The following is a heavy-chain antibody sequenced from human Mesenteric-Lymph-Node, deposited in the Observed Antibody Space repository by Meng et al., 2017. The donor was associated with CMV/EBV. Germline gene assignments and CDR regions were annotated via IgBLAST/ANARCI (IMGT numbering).Heavy chain of an antibody. J-gene: IGHJ4*02. D-gene: IGHD6-13*01. CDR1: GFTFDDYA. V-gene: IGHV3-9*01. Sequence: SLKISCAASGFTFDDYAMHWVRQAPGKGLEWVSGISWNSGSIGYADSVKGRFTISRDNAKNSLYLQMNSLRAEDTALYYCAKDAYSSSWYLFDYWGQGTLVTVSS. CDR3: AKDAYSSSWYLFDY. CDR2: ISWNSGSI.